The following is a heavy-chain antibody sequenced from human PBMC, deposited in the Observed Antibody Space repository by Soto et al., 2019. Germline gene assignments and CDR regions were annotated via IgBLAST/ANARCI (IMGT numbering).Heavy chain of an antibody. J-gene: IGHJ4*02. D-gene: IGHD3-22*01. CDR1: GFTFSSYD. CDR2: IGTAGDT. Sequence: VGSLSLSGSASGFTFSSYDMHWVRQGPGKGLEWVSAIGTAGDTNYAGSVKGRFTISRENAKNSLYLQMNSLRAGDTAIYFCARAIGPTLFDYWGQGTLVTVSS. V-gene: IGHV3-13*04. CDR3: ARAIGPTLFDY.